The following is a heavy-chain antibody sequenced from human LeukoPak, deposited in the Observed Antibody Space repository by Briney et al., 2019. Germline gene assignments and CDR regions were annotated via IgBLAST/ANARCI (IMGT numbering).Heavy chain of an antibody. CDR3: ARGALLGYCSGGSCSGGMDV. CDR2: ISSSGSTI. D-gene: IGHD2-15*01. Sequence: SGGSLRLSCAASGFTFSSYEMNWVGQAPGKGLEWVSYISSSGSTIYYADSVKGRFTISRDNAKNSLYLQMDSLRAEDTAVYYCARGALLGYCSGGSCSGGMDVWGQGTTVTVSS. J-gene: IGHJ6*02. CDR1: GFTFSSYE. V-gene: IGHV3-48*03.